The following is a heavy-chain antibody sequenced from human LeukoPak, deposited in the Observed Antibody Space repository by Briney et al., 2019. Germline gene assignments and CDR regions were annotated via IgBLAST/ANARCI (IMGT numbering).Heavy chain of an antibody. CDR3: AREGLARATISHY. V-gene: IGHV1-2*06. D-gene: IGHD3-16*01. Sequence: AASVKVSCKASGYTFTGYYVHWVRQAPGQGLEWMGRINPNSGGTNYAQKFQGRVTMTRDTSISTAYIELSRLRSDDTAVYHCAREGLARATISHYWGQGTLVTVSS. CDR2: INPNSGGT. J-gene: IGHJ4*02. CDR1: GYTFTGYY.